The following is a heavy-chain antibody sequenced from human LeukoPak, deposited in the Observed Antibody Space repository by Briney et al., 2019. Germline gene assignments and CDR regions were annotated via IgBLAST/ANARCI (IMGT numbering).Heavy chain of an antibody. CDR3: ARDIWSGALY. V-gene: IGHV3-30*02. CDR2: IRYGSIK. Sequence: GGSLRLSCAASGFTFSNYGMHWVRRAPGKGLEWVAFIRYGSIKYYTDSVKGRFTISRDNSKNTLYLQMNSLRAEDTAVYYCARDIWSGALYWGQGTLVTVSS. CDR1: GFTFSNYG. J-gene: IGHJ4*02. D-gene: IGHD3-3*01.